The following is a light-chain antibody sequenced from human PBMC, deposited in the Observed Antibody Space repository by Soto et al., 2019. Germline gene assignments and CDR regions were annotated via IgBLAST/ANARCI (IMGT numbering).Light chain of an antibody. V-gene: IGKV3-15*01. CDR3: QQYNNWPPSII. CDR2: GAS. Sequence: VIRQSPATLSVPPGERVTLSCRASESVSSNLAWYQQRPGQAPRLLIYGASTRATETPLRFRGSGSGTEFTLTISSLQSEDLAVYYCQQYNNWPPSIIFGPGARLEIK. J-gene: IGKJ5*01. CDR1: ESVSSN.